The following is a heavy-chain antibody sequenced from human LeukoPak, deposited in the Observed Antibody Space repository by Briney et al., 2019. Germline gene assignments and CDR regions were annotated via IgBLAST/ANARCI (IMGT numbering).Heavy chain of an antibody. CDR1: GFTFSSYA. D-gene: IGHD3-9*01. Sequence: PGGSLRLSCAASGFTFSSYAMSWVRQAPGKGLEWVSGISGSGGSTYYADSGKGRFTISRDNSKNTMYLQMNSLRAEDTAAYYCAKESAYDILTGYSGYWGQGTLVTVSS. J-gene: IGHJ4*02. CDR2: ISGSGGST. V-gene: IGHV3-23*01. CDR3: AKESAYDILTGYSGY.